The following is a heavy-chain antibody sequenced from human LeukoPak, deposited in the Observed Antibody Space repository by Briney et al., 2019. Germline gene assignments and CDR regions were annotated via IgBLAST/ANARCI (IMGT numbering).Heavy chain of an antibody. D-gene: IGHD6-13*01. CDR1: GGSIRNYF. Sequence: SETLSLTCTVSGGSIRNYFWSWIRQPPGKGLEWIGYIYYSGSTNYNPSLKSRVTISVDTSKSQFSLNLSSVTAADTAVYYCARSYSSSWRSPFDSWGQGALVTVSS. J-gene: IGHJ4*02. CDR2: IYYSGST. V-gene: IGHV4-59*01. CDR3: ARSYSSSWRSPFDS.